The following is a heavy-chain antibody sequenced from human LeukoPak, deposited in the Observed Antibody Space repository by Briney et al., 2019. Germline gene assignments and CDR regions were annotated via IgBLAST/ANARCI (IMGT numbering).Heavy chain of an antibody. J-gene: IGHJ4*02. CDR1: GFAFDDHT. Sequence: GGSLRLSCATSGFAFDDHTMHWVRQLPGKGLEWLSLISWEGSTTYYADSVKDRLTISRDTSKNSLYLQMNSLRTEDTALYYCAKARSSSWSYLESWGQGTLVTVSS. V-gene: IGHV3-43*01. D-gene: IGHD6-13*01. CDR3: AKARSSSWSYLES. CDR2: ISWEGSTT.